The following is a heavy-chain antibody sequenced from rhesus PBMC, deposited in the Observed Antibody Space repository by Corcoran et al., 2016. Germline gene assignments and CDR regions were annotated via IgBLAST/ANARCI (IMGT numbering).Heavy chain of an antibody. CDR1: GGSISDDYY. CDR2: IYGSGGGT. D-gene: IGHD3-3*01. V-gene: IGHV4-106*01. Sequence: QLQLQESGPGLVKPSETLSLTCAVSGGSISDDYYWSWIRHPPGKGLEWIWYIYGSGGGTNYKPSPTNRITISIATSKNQFSLKLNSVAAADTAVNYCASFFLVDYWGQGVLVTVSS. CDR3: ASFFLVDY. J-gene: IGHJ4*01.